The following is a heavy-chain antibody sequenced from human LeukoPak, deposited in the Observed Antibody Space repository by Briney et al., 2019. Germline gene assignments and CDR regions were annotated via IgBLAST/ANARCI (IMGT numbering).Heavy chain of an antibody. J-gene: IGHJ4*02. CDR2: INVSGGGT. D-gene: IGHD2-2*02. CDR1: GYTFTSYY. CDR3: ATAILGYCSSTSCYTFDY. Sequence: ASVKVSCKASGYTFTSYYIHWVRQAPGQGLEWMGVINVSGGGTTYAQRFQGRVTMTRDTSTSTVYMELSSLRSDDTAVYYCATAILGYCSSTSCYTFDYWGQGTLVTVSS. V-gene: IGHV1-46*01.